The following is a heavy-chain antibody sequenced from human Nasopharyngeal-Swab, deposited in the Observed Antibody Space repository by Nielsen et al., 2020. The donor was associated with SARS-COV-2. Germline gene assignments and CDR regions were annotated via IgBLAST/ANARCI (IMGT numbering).Heavy chain of an antibody. D-gene: IGHD3-22*01. CDR1: GYTFTSYA. CDR2: MNPNSGNT. Sequence: ASVKVSCKASGYTFTSYAMHWVRQAPGQRLEWMGWMNPNSGNTGYAQKFQGRVTMTRNTSISTAYMELSSLRSEDTAVYYCARCTYYYDSSALYYYGMDVWGQGTTVTVSS. V-gene: IGHV1-8*02. CDR3: ARCTYYYDSSALYYYGMDV. J-gene: IGHJ6*02.